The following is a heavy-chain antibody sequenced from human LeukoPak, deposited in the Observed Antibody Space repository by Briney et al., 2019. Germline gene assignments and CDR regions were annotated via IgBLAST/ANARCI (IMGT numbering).Heavy chain of an antibody. D-gene: IGHD1-26*01. J-gene: IGHJ4*02. V-gene: IGHV1-8*01. CDR1: GYTFTSYD. CDR3: AIPNGATYSGGYAFDY. Sequence: ASVKVSCKASGYTFTSYDINWVRQAPGQGLEWMGWMNPNSGNTGYAQKFQGRVTMTRNTSISTSYMELSSLRSEDTAVYYCAIPNGATYSGGYAFDYWGQGTLVTVSS. CDR2: MNPNSGNT.